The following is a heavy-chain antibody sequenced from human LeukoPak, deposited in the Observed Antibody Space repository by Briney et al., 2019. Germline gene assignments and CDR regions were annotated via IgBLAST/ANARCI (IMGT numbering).Heavy chain of an antibody. Sequence: ADTLSLTCTVSGGSVGSYSLSWIRQPAGKGLEGIGRMIISGSTYYNPSLKNRVAMSVDTSKNQFSLTLSSVTAADTAVYYCAKDVSMHGSDYRWYFDLWGRGTLVTVSS. V-gene: IGHV4-4*07. CDR1: GGSVGSYS. CDR3: AKDVSMHGSDYRWYFDL. J-gene: IGHJ2*01. CDR2: MIISGST. D-gene: IGHD1-26*01.